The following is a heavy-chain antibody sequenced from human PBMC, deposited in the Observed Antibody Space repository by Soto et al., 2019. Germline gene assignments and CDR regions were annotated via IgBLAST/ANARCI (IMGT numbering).Heavy chain of an antibody. J-gene: IGHJ4*02. CDR1: GFTFSSYA. D-gene: IGHD1-1*01. V-gene: IGHV3-23*01. Sequence: GGSLRLSCAASGFTFSSYAMNWVRQAPGKGLEWVSAISGSGVSTYYADSVKGRFTISRDNSKNTLYLQMNSLRAEDTAVYYCAKGREMATTPFDQWGQGALVTVSS. CDR3: AKGREMATTPFDQ. CDR2: ISGSGVST.